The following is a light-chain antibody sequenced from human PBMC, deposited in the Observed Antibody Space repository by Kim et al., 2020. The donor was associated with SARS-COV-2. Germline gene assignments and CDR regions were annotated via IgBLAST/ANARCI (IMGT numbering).Light chain of an antibody. Sequence: IQMTQSPSSLSASVGDRVTITCRASQSISSYLNWYQQKPGKAPKLLIYAASSLQSGVPSRFSGSGSGTDFTLTISSLQPEDFATYYCQQSYSTLTFGGGTKLEI. CDR1: QSISSY. CDR3: QQSYSTLT. CDR2: AAS. J-gene: IGKJ4*01. V-gene: IGKV1-39*01.